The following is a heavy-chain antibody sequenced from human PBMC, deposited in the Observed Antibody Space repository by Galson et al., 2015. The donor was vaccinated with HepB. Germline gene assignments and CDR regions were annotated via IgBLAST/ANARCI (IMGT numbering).Heavy chain of an antibody. CDR1: GFSLSTSGVG. CDR2: IYWDDDK. D-gene: IGHD3-22*01. Sequence: PALVKPTQTLTLTCTFSGFSLSTSGVGVGWIRQPPGKALEWLALIYWDDDKRYSPSLKSRPTITKDTSKNQVVLTMTNMDPVDTATYYCAHSPRYYYDSSGYYLDAEYFQHWGQGTLVTVSS. V-gene: IGHV2-5*02. CDR3: AHSPRYYYDSSGYYLDAEYFQH. J-gene: IGHJ1*01.